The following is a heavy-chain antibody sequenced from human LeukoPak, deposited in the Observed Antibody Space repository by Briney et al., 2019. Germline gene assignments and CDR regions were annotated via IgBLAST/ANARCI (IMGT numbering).Heavy chain of an antibody. CDR3: GITMVRGVIIYGIDH. J-gene: IGHJ4*02. D-gene: IGHD3-10*01. Sequence: SETLSLTCTVSGGSISDYYWTWIRQPPGKGLEWIAYIHSSGSTNYNPSLKSRVTISVDTSKNQFSLKLSSVTAADTAVYYCGITMVRGVIIYGIDHWGQGTLVTVSS. CDR1: GGSISDYY. CDR2: IHSSGST. V-gene: IGHV4-59*01.